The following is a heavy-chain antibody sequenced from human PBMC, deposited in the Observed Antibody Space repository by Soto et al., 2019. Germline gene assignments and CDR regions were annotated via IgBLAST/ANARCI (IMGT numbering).Heavy chain of an antibody. CDR2: IKEDGSEK. Sequence: PGGSLRLSCAASGSTFSVYSMTWVRQAPGKGLEWVANIKEDGSEKYYVDSVKGRFTISRDNAKNSLYLRMNSLRAEDTAVYYCARASQWSSGYYHYYYAMDVWGQGTRVTFSS. J-gene: IGHJ6*02. CDR3: ARASQWSSGYYHYYYAMDV. D-gene: IGHD3-22*01. CDR1: GSTFSVYS. V-gene: IGHV3-7*01.